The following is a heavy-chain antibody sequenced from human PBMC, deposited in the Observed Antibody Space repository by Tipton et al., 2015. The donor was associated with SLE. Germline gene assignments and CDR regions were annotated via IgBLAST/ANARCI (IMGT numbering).Heavy chain of an antibody. J-gene: IGHJ4*02. CDR3: AKEISSHWNYGVDW. D-gene: IGHD1-7*01. CDR1: GFTFSSYA. V-gene: IGHV3-9*01. CDR2: ISWDSRSL. Sequence: SLRLFCAASGFTFSSYAMSWVRQAPGKGLEWVSGISWDSRSLGYADSVRGRFTISRDNAKNSLYLVMNSLRVEDTAFYYCAKEISSHWNYGVDWWGQGTLVTVSS.